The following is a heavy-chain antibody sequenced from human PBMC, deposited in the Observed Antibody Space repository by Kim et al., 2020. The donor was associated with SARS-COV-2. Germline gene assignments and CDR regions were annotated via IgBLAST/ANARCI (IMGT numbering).Heavy chain of an antibody. J-gene: IGHJ6*03. CDR2: GGGT. V-gene: IGHV1-46*01. Sequence: GGGTDYAQKYPGRVPLTRDTSTSTVYMELRGLRSEDTAVYYCARQLRDYHMDVWGKGTTVTVSS. CDR3: ARQLRDYHMDV. D-gene: IGHD2-2*01.